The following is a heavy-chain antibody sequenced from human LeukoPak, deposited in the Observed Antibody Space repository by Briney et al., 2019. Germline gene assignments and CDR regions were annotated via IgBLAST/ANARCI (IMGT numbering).Heavy chain of an antibody. CDR2: IYYSGST. V-gene: IGHV4-59*01. CDR1: GGSISSYY. CDR3: ARGFLTYYYDSSGLYFDY. Sequence: PSETLSLTCTVSGGSISSYYWSWIRQPPGKGLEWIGYIYYSGSTNYNPSLKSRVTISVDTSKNQFSLKLSSVTAADMAVYYCARGFLTYYYDSSGLYFDYWGQGTLVTVSS. D-gene: IGHD3-22*01. J-gene: IGHJ4*02.